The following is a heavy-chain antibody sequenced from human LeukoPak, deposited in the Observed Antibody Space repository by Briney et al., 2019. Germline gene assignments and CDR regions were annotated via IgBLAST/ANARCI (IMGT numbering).Heavy chain of an antibody. D-gene: IGHD1-1*01. J-gene: IGHJ4*02. Sequence: NPSETLSLTCTVVSGGSISSSNYYWGWIRQPPGKGLEWIGSFYYSGITYYNPSLKSRVTISADTSKNQFSLKLSSVTAADTAVYYCARLWRAAIDYGGQGILVTVSS. CDR3: ARLWRAAIDY. CDR2: FYYSGIT. V-gene: IGHV4-39*01. CDR1: GGSISSSNYY.